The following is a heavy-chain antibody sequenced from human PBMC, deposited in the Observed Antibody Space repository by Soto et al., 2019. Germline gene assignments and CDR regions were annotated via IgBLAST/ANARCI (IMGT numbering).Heavy chain of an antibody. D-gene: IGHD3-16*01. CDR3: AREGEMPYYYYGLDV. V-gene: IGHV1-2*02. Sequence: ASVKVSCKASGYTFTGYYMHWVRQAPGQGLEWMGWINPNSGGTNYAQKFQGRVTMTTDTSTSTVYMELRSLRSDDTAVYYCAREGEMPYYYYGLDVWGQGTTVTVSS. CDR2: INPNSGGT. CDR1: GYTFTGYY. J-gene: IGHJ6*02.